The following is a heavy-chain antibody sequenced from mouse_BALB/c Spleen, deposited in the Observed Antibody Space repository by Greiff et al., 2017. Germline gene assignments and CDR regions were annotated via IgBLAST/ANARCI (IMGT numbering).Heavy chain of an antibody. CDR2: INPYNDGT. CDR1: GYTFTSYV. D-gene: IGHD1-2*01. V-gene: IGHV1-14*01. J-gene: IGHJ3*01. CDR3: ARGLRPSWFAY. Sequence: EVKLQQSGPELVKPGASVKMSCKASGYTFTSYVMHWVKQKPGQGLEWIGYINPYNDGTKYNEKFKGKATLTSDKSSSTAYMELSSLTSEDSAVYYCARGLRPSWFAYWGQGTLVTVSA.